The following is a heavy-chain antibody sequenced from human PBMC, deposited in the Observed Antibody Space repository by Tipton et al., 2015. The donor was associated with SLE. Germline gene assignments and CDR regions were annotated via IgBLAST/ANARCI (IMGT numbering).Heavy chain of an antibody. CDR3: ARDPPSRGYSSGYY. CDR2: INPNSGGT. Sequence: QSGAEVKKPGAPVKVSCKDSGYTFTGYYMHWVRQAPGQGLEWMGWINPNSGGTNYAQKFQGRVTMTRDTSISTAYMELSRLRSDDTAVYYCARDPPSRGYSSGYYWGQGTMVTVSS. V-gene: IGHV1-2*02. CDR1: GYTFTGYY. D-gene: IGHD3-22*01. J-gene: IGHJ3*01.